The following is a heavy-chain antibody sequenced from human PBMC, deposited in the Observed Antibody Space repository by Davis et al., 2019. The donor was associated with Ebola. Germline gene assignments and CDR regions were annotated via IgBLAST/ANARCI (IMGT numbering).Heavy chain of an antibody. Sequence: SETLFLTCTVPGCSIISSSYYWGWIRQPPGKGLEWIGSVSYSGNTYYNPSLKSRLTVSVDTSSSQFSLKFTSVTAADTAVDYCGRHVRQHLASWVDPWGHGTQVTVSS. D-gene: IGHD6-13*01. CDR1: GCSIISSSYY. CDR2: VSYSGNT. J-gene: IGHJ5*02. CDR3: GRHVRQHLASWVDP. V-gene: IGHV4-39*01.